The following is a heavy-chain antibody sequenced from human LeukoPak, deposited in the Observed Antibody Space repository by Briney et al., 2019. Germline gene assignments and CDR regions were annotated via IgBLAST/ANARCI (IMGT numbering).Heavy chain of an antibody. D-gene: IGHD6-19*01. V-gene: IGHV3-53*01. Sequence: GGSLRLSCAASGFTFTNYWMSWVRQAPGKGLEWVSVIYSSGGTFYSDSVKGRFTTSRDSSKNTLYLQMNSLRVDDTAVYYCARDSSGPAFWGQGTLVTVSS. CDR1: GFTFTNYW. J-gene: IGHJ4*02. CDR2: IYSSGGT. CDR3: ARDSSGPAF.